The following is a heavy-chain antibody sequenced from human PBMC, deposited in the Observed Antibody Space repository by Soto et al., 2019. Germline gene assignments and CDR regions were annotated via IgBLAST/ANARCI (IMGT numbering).Heavy chain of an antibody. V-gene: IGHV3-15*07. J-gene: IGHJ3*02. Sequence: PGGSLRLSCAASGFTFSNAWMNWVRQAPGKGLEWVGRINSKTDGGTTDYAAPAKGRFTISRDDSKNTLYLQMKSLKTEDLAVYYCTTDLADIVLVPAALPDAFDIWGQGRMVTVSS. CDR2: INSKTDGGTT. CDR3: TTDLADIVLVPAALPDAFDI. CDR1: GFTFSNAW. D-gene: IGHD2-2*02.